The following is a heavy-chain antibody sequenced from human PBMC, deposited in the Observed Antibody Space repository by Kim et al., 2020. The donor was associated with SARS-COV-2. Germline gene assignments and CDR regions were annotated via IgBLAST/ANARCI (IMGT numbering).Heavy chain of an antibody. D-gene: IGHD4-17*01. CDR3: ARLTVTTLPSF. Sequence: KYSPSFQGHVTISADKSISTAYLQWSSLKASDTAMYYCARLTVTTLPSFWGQGTLVTVSS. J-gene: IGHJ4*02. V-gene: IGHV5-10-1*01.